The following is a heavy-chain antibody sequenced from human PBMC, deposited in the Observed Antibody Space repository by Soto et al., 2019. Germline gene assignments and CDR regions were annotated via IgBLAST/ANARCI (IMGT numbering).Heavy chain of an antibody. CDR3: ARHNHGSGITYLDY. D-gene: IGHD3-10*01. V-gene: IGHV4-31*03. Sequence: TLSFTCTVLGGSLPSSGYSWSWIRQHPGKGLEWIGYICYSGSTNYNPSLKSRVTISVDTSKNQFSLKLNSMTAADTAVYYSARHNHGSGITYLDYWGQGTLVTVSS. CDR2: ICYSGST. J-gene: IGHJ4*02. CDR1: GGSLPSSGYS.